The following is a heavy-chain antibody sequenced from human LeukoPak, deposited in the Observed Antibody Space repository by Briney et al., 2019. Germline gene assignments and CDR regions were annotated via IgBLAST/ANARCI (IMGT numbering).Heavy chain of an antibody. CDR2: IYYSGST. D-gene: IGHD6-13*01. Sequence: SETLSLTCAVYGGSFSGYYWSWIRQPPGKGLEWIGYIYYSGSTNYNPSLKSRVTISVDTSKNQFSLKLSSVTAADTAVYYCARGINTWYEGYFDYWGQGTLVTVSS. J-gene: IGHJ4*02. V-gene: IGHV4-59*01. CDR1: GGSFSGYY. CDR3: ARGINTWYEGYFDY.